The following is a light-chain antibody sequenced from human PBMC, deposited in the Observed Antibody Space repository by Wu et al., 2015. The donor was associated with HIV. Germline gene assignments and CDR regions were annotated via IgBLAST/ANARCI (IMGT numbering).Light chain of an antibody. CDR1: QSVTSSN. CDR2: GAS. CDR3: QQYKNWPMT. V-gene: IGKV3D-15*01. Sequence: EIVLTQSPGTLSLSPGERATLSCRASQSVTSSNIAWYQQKRGQAPRLLIYGASSRATDIPDRFGGSWSGTEFTLTISSLQSEDFAVYYCQQYKNWPMTFGQGTKVEIK. J-gene: IGKJ1*01.